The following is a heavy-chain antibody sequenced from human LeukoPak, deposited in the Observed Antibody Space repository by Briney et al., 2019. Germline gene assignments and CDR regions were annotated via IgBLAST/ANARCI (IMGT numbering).Heavy chain of an antibody. J-gene: IGHJ4*02. V-gene: IGHV1-8*01. CDR2: MNPNSGNT. Sequence: ASVKVSCKASGYTFTSYDINWVRQATGQGLEWMGWMNPNSGNTGYAQKFQGRVTMTRNTSISTAYMELSSLRSEDTAVYYCARGPSKDFWSGYYYSGVDYWGQGTLVTVSS. CDR1: GYTFTSYD. D-gene: IGHD3-3*01. CDR3: ARGPSKDFWSGYYYSGVDY.